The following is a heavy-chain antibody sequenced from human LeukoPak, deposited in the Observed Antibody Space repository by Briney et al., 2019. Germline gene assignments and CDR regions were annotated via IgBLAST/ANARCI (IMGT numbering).Heavy chain of an antibody. CDR2: INPNSGGT. Sequence: GASVKVSCKASGYTFTGYYMHWVRQAPGQGLEWMGWINPNSGGTNYAPKFQGRVTMTRDTSISTAYMELSRLRSDDTAVYYCARNTYSSGWSPDYYDAFDIWGQGTMVTVSS. CDR1: GYTFTGYY. J-gene: IGHJ3*02. V-gene: IGHV1-2*02. CDR3: ARNTYSSGWSPDYYDAFDI. D-gene: IGHD6-19*01.